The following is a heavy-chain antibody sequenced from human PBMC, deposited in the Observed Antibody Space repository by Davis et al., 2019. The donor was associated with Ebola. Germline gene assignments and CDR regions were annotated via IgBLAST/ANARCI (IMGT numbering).Heavy chain of an antibody. CDR2: ISYDGSNK. Sequence: GESLKIPCAASGFTFSSYGMHWVRQAPGKGLEWVAVISYDGSNKYYADSVKGRFTISRDNAKNSLYLQMNSLRAEDTAVYYCARAPSRSSGWSDYWGQGTLVTVSS. D-gene: IGHD6-19*01. CDR1: GFTFSSYG. J-gene: IGHJ4*02. V-gene: IGHV3-30*03. CDR3: ARAPSRSSGWSDY.